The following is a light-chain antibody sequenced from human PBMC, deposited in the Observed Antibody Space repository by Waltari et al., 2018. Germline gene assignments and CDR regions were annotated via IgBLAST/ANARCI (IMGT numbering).Light chain of an antibody. V-gene: IGKV1-5*03. Sequence: DIQLTQSPSTLSASVGDRVTITCRASQSIENWLAWYQQKPGKAPKLLIYKASRLDSGVPSRFSGSGSGAEFTLTISSLQPDDFATYYCQQYDRFSATFGQGTQVEIK. J-gene: IGKJ1*01. CDR3: QQYDRFSAT. CDR1: QSIENW. CDR2: KAS.